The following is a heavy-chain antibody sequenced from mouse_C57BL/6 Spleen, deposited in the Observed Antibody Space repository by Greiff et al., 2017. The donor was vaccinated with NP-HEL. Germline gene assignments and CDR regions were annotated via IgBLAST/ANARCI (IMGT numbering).Heavy chain of an antibody. Sequence: EVQLQQSGPGLVKPSQSLSLTCSVTGYSITSGYYWNWIRQFPGNKLEWMGYISYDGSNNYNPSLKNRIPITRDTSKNQFFLKLNSVTTEDTATYYCARGIYYGNYGDAMDYWGQGTSVTVSS. V-gene: IGHV3-6*01. J-gene: IGHJ4*01. CDR3: ARGIYYGNYGDAMDY. CDR2: ISYDGSN. D-gene: IGHD2-1*01. CDR1: GYSITSGYY.